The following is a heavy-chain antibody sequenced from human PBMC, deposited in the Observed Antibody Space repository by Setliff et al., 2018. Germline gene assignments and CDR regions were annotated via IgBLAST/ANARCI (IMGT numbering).Heavy chain of an antibody. D-gene: IGHD2-15*01. J-gene: IGHJ4*02. V-gene: IGHV1-18*01. CDR3: ARDRPMVVVADNLALFDY. Sequence: ASVKVSCKASGYTFTSYGISWVRQAPGQGLEWMGWISAYNGNTKYAQKLQGRVTMATDISTSTAYMELRSLRSDDTAVYYCARDRPMVVVADNLALFDYWGQGTLVTVSS. CDR2: ISAYNGNT. CDR1: GYTFTSYG.